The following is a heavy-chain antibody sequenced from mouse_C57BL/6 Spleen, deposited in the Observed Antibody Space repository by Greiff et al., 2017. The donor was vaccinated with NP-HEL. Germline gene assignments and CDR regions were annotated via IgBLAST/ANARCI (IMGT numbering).Heavy chain of an antibody. CDR1: GYTFTDYY. V-gene: IGHV1-19*01. Sequence: VQLQQSGPVLVKPGASVKMSCKASGYTFTDYYMTWVKQSHGKSLEWIGVINPYNGGTSYNQKFKGKATLTVDKSSSTAYMELNSLTSEESAVYYCASYDGYFNYCDYWGQGTTLTVSS. J-gene: IGHJ2*01. D-gene: IGHD2-3*01. CDR2: INPYNGGT. CDR3: ASYDGYFNYCDY.